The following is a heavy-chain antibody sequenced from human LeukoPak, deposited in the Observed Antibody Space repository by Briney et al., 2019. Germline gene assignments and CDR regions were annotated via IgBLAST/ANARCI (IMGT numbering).Heavy chain of an antibody. CDR2: ISWDGGST. J-gene: IGHJ4*02. Sequence: GGSLRLSCAASGFTFDDYSMHWVRQAPGKGLEWVSLISWDGGSTYYADSVKGRFTISRDNSKNSLYLQMNSLRTEVTALYYCAKDMSSYGLDYWGQGTLVTVSS. D-gene: IGHD5-18*01. CDR3: AKDMSSYGLDY. CDR1: GFTFDDYS. V-gene: IGHV3-43*01.